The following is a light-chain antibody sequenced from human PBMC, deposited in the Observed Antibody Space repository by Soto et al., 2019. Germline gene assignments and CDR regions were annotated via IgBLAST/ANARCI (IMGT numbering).Light chain of an antibody. V-gene: IGKV3-20*01. Sequence: DMVLTQSPGTLSLSPGERATLSCRASQSVSSSYLAWYQKKPGQAPRLLIFGASSRATGGPDRFSGSGSGTDFTLTISRLEPEDFAVYYCQQFGTSPMFTFGQGTKLEI. J-gene: IGKJ2*01. CDR3: QQFGTSPMFT. CDR1: QSVSSSY. CDR2: GAS.